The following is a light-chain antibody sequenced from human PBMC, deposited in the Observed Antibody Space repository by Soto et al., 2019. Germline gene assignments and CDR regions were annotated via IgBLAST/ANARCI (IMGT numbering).Light chain of an antibody. CDR1: SSDFGGYNY. Sequence: QSALTQPPSASGSPGQSVTISCTGTSSDFGGYNYVSWYQQHPGKAPKLMIYEVSKRPSGVPDRLSGSKSGNTASLTVSGLQAEDEADYYCSSYAGSNNLVFGGGTKLTVL. CDR3: SSYAGSNNLV. CDR2: EVS. J-gene: IGLJ3*02. V-gene: IGLV2-8*01.